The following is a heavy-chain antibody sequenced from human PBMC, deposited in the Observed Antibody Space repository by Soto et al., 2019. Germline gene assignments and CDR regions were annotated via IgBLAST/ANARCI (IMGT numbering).Heavy chain of an antibody. CDR3: ATAGAVGPLGWLLLGNWFDP. CDR1: GYTLTELS. V-gene: IGHV1-24*01. Sequence: GASVKVSCKVSGYTLTELSMHWVRQAPGKGLEWMGGFDPEDGETIYAQKFQGRVTMTEDTSTDTAYMELSSLRSEDTAVYYCATAGAVGPLGWLLLGNWFDPSGQGTLVTVSS. D-gene: IGHD3-9*01. CDR2: FDPEDGET. J-gene: IGHJ5*02.